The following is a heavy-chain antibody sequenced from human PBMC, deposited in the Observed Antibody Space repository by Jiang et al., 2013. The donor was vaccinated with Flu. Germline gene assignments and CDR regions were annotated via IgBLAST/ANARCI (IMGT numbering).Heavy chain of an antibody. D-gene: IGHD6-19*01. V-gene: IGHV4-4*09. CDR3: ARQAPAVAGSNWFDP. CDR2: INANGDT. J-gene: IGHJ5*02. CDR1: GGSITSEY. Sequence: ETLSLTCTVSGGSITSEYWSWIRQPPGKGLEWIAYINANGDTNYNPSLKSRVTISVDTSKNQFSLKLSSVTAADTAVYYCARQAPAVAGSNWFDPWGQGTLVTVSS.